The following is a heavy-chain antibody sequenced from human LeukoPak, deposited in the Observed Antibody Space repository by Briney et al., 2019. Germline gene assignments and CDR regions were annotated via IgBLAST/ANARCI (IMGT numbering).Heavy chain of an antibody. J-gene: IGHJ5*02. CDR3: ARGRGITIKGRRMNWFDP. CDR2: MNPNSGNT. CDR1: GYTFTSYD. V-gene: IGHV1-8*01. D-gene: IGHD3-10*01. Sequence: ASVKVSCKASGYTFTSYDINWVRQATGQGLEWMGWMNPNSGNTGYAQKFQGRVTMTRNTSISTAYMELSSLRSEDTAVYYCARGRGITIKGRRMNWFDPWGQGTLVTVSS.